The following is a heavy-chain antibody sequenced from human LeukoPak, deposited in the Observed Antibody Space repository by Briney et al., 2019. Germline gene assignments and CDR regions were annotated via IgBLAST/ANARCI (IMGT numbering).Heavy chain of an antibody. CDR3: VKSYKAPGGTAFDY. J-gene: IGHJ4*02. Sequence: GGSLRLSCAVSEFTFSNYGMAWVRQAPGKGLEWVSAISGNGASTYYVDSVKGRFTISRDNSKNTLYLQMNSLRAEDTAVYYCVKSYKAPGGTAFDYWGQGPLVTVSS. CDR2: ISGNGAST. CDR1: EFTFSNYG. D-gene: IGHD6-13*01. V-gene: IGHV3-23*01.